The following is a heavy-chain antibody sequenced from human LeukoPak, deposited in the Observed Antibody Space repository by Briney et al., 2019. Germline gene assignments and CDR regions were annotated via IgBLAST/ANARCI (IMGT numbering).Heavy chain of an antibody. D-gene: IGHD6-13*01. V-gene: IGHV4-39*07. Sequence: SETLSLTCTVSGGSISSSSYYWGWIRQPPGKGLEWIGSIYYSGCTYYNPSLKSRVTISVDTSKNQFSLKLSSVTAADTAVYYCARDESIAAAGTGYNWFDPWGQGTLVTVSS. CDR2: IYYSGCT. J-gene: IGHJ5*02. CDR1: GGSISSSSYY. CDR3: ARDESIAAAGTGYNWFDP.